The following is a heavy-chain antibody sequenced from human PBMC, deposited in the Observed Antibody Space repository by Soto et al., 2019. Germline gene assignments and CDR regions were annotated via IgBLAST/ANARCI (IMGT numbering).Heavy chain of an antibody. J-gene: IGHJ5*02. CDR1: GGSFSGYY. CDR3: ARPARAGIAVAGIWFDP. CDR2: INHSGST. D-gene: IGHD6-19*01. V-gene: IGHV4-34*01. Sequence: SETLSLTCAVYGGSFSGYYWSWIRQPPGKGLEWIGEINHSGSTNYNPSLKSRVTTSVDTSKNQFSLKLSSVTAADTAVYYCARPARAGIAVAGIWFDPWGQGTLVT.